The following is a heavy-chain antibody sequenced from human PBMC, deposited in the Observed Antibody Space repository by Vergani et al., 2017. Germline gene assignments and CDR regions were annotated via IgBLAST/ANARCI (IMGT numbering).Heavy chain of an antibody. CDR2: MWHDGSNE. CDR3: ARERSRRAPAVMGSCYDYRDV. Sequence: QVQLVESGGGVVQPGKSLSLSCEASGFIFRDYVMHWVRQAPGKGLEWVAGMWHDGSNEKYVDSVQGRFTISRDNSENTLYLEMKSLRVEDTAVYFCARERSRRAPAVMGSCYDYRDVWGKGTKVTVSS. D-gene: IGHD3-10*01. CDR1: GFIFRDYV. V-gene: IGHV3-33*01. J-gene: IGHJ6*03.